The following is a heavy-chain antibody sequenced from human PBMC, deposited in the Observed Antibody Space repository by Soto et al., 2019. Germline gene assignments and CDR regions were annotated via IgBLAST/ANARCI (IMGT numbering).Heavy chain of an antibody. V-gene: IGHV3-30*18. CDR2: ISYDGSNK. CDR3: AKGSGSSTSCYSDV. D-gene: IGHD2-2*01. Sequence: GGSLRLSCAASEFTFRSYGMHWVRQAPGKGLEWVAVISYDGSNKYYADSVKGRFTISRDNSKNTLYRQMNSLRAEDTAVYYCAKGSGSSTSCYSDVWGQGTTVTVSS. CDR1: EFTFRSYG. J-gene: IGHJ6*02.